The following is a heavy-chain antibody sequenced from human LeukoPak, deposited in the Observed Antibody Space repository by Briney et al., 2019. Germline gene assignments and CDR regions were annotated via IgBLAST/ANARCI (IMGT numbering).Heavy chain of an antibody. V-gene: IGHV3-48*04. CDR1: GFTFSSYS. CDR2: ISSSGSTI. J-gene: IGHJ3*02. D-gene: IGHD3-22*01. Sequence: GGSLRLSCAASGFTFSSYSRYGMSWVRQAPVKGLEWVSYISSSGSTIYYADSVKGRFTVSRDNAKKSLYLQMNSLRAEDTAIYYCATYYYDSSAQRGDDAFDIWGQGTMVTVSS. CDR3: ATYYYDSSAQRGDDAFDI.